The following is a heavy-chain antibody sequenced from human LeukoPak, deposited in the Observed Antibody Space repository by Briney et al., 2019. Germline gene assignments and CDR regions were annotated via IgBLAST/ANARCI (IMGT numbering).Heavy chain of an antibody. CDR2: IYYSGST. D-gene: IGHD4-23*01. V-gene: IGHV4-59*01. Sequence: SETLSLTCTVSGGSISGYYYNWSRHPPGTGLEWIGYIYYSGSTNYNLSPKSRVTISLDTSKNQFSLKLSSVTTADTAVYSCARSVVTLSWSFDLSGRGTLVTVSS. CDR1: GGSISGYY. CDR3: ARSVVTLSWSFDL. J-gene: IGHJ2*01.